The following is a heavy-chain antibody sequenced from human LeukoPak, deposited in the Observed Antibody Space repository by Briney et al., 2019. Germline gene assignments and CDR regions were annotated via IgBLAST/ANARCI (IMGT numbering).Heavy chain of an antibody. J-gene: IGHJ4*02. D-gene: IGHD4-23*01. Sequence: GALRLSCAAPGFTFSSYAMHWVRQAPGKGLEWVAVISYDGSNKYYADSVKGRFTISRDNSKNTLYLQMNSLRAEDTAVYYCARRGDGGRSFDYWGQGTLVTVSS. CDR1: GFTFSSYA. V-gene: IGHV3-30*14. CDR3: ARRGDGGRSFDY. CDR2: ISYDGSNK.